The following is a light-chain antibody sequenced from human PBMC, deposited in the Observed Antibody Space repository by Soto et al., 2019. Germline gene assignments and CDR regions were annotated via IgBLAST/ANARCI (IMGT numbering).Light chain of an antibody. CDR1: SSDVGIYNF. Sequence: QSALTQPASVSGSPGQSITISCTGNSSDVGIYNFVSWYQQHPGKAPKLMIYEDNKRPSGVSNRFSGSKSANTASLTISGLQAEDEADYYCCSYAGSNAFSFVFGTGTKVTVL. J-gene: IGLJ1*01. CDR2: EDN. V-gene: IGLV2-23*02. CDR3: CSYAGSNAFSFV.